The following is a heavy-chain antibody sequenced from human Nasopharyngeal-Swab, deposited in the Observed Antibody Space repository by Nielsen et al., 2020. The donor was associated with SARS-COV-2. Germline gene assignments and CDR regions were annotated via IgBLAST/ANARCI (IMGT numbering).Heavy chain of an antibody. CDR2: ISPDGSTT. Sequence: GGSLRLSCASSGFTFSSYWMHWVRQAPGKGLVWVSRISPDGSTTGYAVSVKGRFTISRDNAKNSLCLQMNSLTAEDTAVYYCARERGGGCGDYWGQGTLVTVSS. J-gene: IGHJ4*02. D-gene: IGHD6-19*01. V-gene: IGHV3-74*01. CDR1: GFTFSSYW. CDR3: ARERGGGCGDY.